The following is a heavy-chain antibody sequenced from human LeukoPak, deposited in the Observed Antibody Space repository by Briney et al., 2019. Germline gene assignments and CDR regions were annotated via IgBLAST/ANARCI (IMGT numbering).Heavy chain of an antibody. CDR1: GFTFSSYS. Sequence: PGGSLRLSCAASGFTFSSYSMNWVRQAPGKGLEWVSSISSGSSYIYYADSVKGRFTISRDNAKNLLYLQMNSLRAEDTAVYYCARGPMPVPTHFDYWGQGTLVTVSS. CDR3: ARGPMPVPTHFDY. CDR2: ISSGSSYI. D-gene: IGHD2-2*01. J-gene: IGHJ4*02. V-gene: IGHV3-21*01.